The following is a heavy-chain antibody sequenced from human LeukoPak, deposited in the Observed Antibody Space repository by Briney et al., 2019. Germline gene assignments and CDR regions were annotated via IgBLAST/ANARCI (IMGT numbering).Heavy chain of an antibody. J-gene: IGHJ3*02. CDR2: ISSSSSTI. Sequence: HAGGSLRLSCAASGFIFSSYSMNWVRQAPGKGLEWVSYISSSSSTIYYADSVKGRFTISRDNAKNSLYLQMNSLRAEDTAVYYCARTSYCTNGVCLENAFDIWGQGTMVTVSS. CDR3: ARTSYCTNGVCLENAFDI. D-gene: IGHD2-8*01. CDR1: GFIFSSYS. V-gene: IGHV3-48*04.